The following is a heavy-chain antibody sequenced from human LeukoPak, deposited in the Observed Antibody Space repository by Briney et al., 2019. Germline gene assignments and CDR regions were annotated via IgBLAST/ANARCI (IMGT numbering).Heavy chain of an antibody. CDR1: TFTFSSYA. Sequence: GGSLRLSRAASTFTFSSYAMSWVRQAPGKGLEWVSAISAGADSTYYADSVQGRFTISRDNSKNTLFLQMGGLRAEDTAVYFCARGAYGDYDSWGQGTLVTVSS. CDR2: ISAGADST. D-gene: IGHD4-17*01. V-gene: IGHV3-23*01. CDR3: ARGAYGDYDS. J-gene: IGHJ5*01.